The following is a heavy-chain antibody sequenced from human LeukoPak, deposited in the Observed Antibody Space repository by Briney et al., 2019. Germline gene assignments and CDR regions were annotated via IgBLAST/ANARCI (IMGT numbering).Heavy chain of an antibody. D-gene: IGHD5/OR15-5a*01. V-gene: IGHV4-59*08. CDR1: GDSINNYY. CDR3: ARRLRLKNPGGDAFDI. Sequence: SETLSLTCSVSGDSINNYYWNWIRQPPGKGLEWIGYIYYSGSTRYNPSLQSRVTMSIGTSKTHFSLKLDSVTAADTAVYYCARRLRLKNPGGDAFDIWGQGTVVTVSS. J-gene: IGHJ3*02. CDR2: IYYSGST.